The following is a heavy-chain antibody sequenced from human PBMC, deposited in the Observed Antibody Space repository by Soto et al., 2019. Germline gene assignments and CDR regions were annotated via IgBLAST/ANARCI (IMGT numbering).Heavy chain of an antibody. CDR1: GGSVNTAPYH. Sequence: ASETLSLTCTVSGGSVNTAPYHWSWIRQSPRNGLEWIGNIYYTGSTNYNPSFESRVAISLDTSNNQFSLRLTSLTAADTAVYFCARDHHSYYDTSGYYPYFDFWGQGTLVT. V-gene: IGHV4-61*01. D-gene: IGHD3-22*01. CDR2: IYYTGST. CDR3: ARDHHSYYDTSGYYPYFDF. J-gene: IGHJ4*02.